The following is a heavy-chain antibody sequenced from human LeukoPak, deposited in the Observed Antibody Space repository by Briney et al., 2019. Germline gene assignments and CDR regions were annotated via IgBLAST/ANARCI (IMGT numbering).Heavy chain of an antibody. CDR1: GFIFSNYW. J-gene: IGHJ4*02. D-gene: IGHD5-18*01. CDR2: IKQDGSEK. Sequence: GGSLRLSCAASGFIFSNYWMNWVRQAPGKGLEWVASIKQDGSEKYYVDSVKGRFTISRDNAKNSLYLQMNSLRAEDTAVYYCAIQHRSPTFSDDVLLYYDCWGLGTMVTAAS. V-gene: IGHV3-7*01. CDR3: AIQHRSPTFSDDVLLYYDC.